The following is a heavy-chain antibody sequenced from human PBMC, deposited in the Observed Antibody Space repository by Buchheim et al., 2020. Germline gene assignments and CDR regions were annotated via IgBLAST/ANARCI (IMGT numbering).Heavy chain of an antibody. CDR1: GGSISSSSYY. J-gene: IGHJ5*02. CDR2: IYYSGST. CDR3: ARQVRGYSYGHITNNWFDP. D-gene: IGHD5-18*01. Sequence: QLQLQESGPGLVKPSETLSLTCTVSGGSISSSSYYWGWIRQPPGKGLEWIGSIYYSGSTYYNPSLKSRVTISVDTYKNQFSLKLSSVTAADTAVYYCARQVRGYSYGHITNNWFDPWGQGTL. V-gene: IGHV4-39*01.